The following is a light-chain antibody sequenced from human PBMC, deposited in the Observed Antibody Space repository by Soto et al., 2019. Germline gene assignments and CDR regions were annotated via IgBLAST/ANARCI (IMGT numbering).Light chain of an antibody. Sequence: EIVLTQSPATLSLSPGERATLSCRASQSINNYLGWYQQKPGQAPRLLIYDASNRAAGIPPRFSGSGSGTDFNLTISSLEPEDFAVYYCQQRSKWPLTFGGGTKVEIK. V-gene: IGKV3-11*01. CDR2: DAS. CDR1: QSINNY. J-gene: IGKJ4*01. CDR3: QQRSKWPLT.